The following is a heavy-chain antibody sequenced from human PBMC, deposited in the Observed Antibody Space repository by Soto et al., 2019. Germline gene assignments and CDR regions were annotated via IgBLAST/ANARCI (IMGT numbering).Heavy chain of an antibody. CDR2: ISAYNGNT. Sequence: ASVKVSCKASGYTFTSYGISWVRQAPGQGLEWMGWISAYNGNTNYAQKLKGRVTMTTDTSKSKAYMELRSLRSDDKAVYYCARSYRPTYYDFWSGYPSGAFDIWGQGTMVTVSS. J-gene: IGHJ3*02. CDR3: ARSYRPTYYDFWSGYPSGAFDI. CDR1: GYTFTSYG. V-gene: IGHV1-18*04. D-gene: IGHD3-3*01.